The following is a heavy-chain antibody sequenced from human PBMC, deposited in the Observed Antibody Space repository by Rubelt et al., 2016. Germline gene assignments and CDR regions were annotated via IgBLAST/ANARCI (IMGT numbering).Heavy chain of an antibody. V-gene: IGHV4-59*08. J-gene: IGHJ3*02. Sequence: QVQLQESGPGLVKPSETLSLTCTVSGGSISSYYWSWIRQPPGKGLEWIGSIYHTGTAFYNPVLRFGVWISTDGPRGELSVRLRFVTAVGTAEYCCLRIIWRHRLGDAVDIWGGGTMVAGSA. CDR3: LRIIWRHRLGDAVDI. CDR1: GGSISSYY. D-gene: IGHD1-1*01. CDR2: IYHTGTA.